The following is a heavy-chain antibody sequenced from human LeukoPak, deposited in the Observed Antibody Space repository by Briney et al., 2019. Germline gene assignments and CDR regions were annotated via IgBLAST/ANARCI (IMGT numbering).Heavy chain of an antibody. CDR1: GFTFSHYG. D-gene: IGHD1-26*01. CDR3: ARLDGTGELRYYYYMDV. V-gene: IGHV3-30*03. J-gene: IGHJ6*03. Sequence: PGRSLRLSCAASGFTFSHYGMHWVRQAPGKGLEWVAFISYDGNNKYYVDSVKGRLTLSRDNSKNTLYLQINSLRAEDTAVYYCARLDGTGELRYYYYMDVWGKGTTVTVSS. CDR2: ISYDGNNK.